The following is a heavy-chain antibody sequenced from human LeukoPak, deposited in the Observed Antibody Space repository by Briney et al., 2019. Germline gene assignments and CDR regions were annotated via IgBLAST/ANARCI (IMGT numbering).Heavy chain of an antibody. D-gene: IGHD5-24*01. CDR3: ARKWARDGYINDAFDI. CDR1: GGTFSSYA. Sequence: ASVKVSCKASGGTFSSYAISWVRQAPGQGLEWMGGIIPIFGTANYAQKFQGRVTITADKSTSTAYMDLSSLRSEDTAVYYCARKWARDGYINDAFDIWGQGTMVTVSS. J-gene: IGHJ3*02. V-gene: IGHV1-69*06. CDR2: IIPIFGTA.